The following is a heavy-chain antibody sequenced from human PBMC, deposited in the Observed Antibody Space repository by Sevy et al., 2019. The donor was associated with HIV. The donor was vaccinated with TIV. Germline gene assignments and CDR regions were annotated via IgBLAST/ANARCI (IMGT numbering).Heavy chain of an antibody. V-gene: IGHV1-69*13. J-gene: IGHJ3*02. CDR3: ARGEVVTLTFDI. Sequence: ASVKVSCKASGGTFSSYAISWVRQAPGQGLEWMGGIIPIFGTANYAQKFQGRVTITADESTSTAYMELGSLRSEDTAVYYCARGEVVTLTFDIWGQGTMVTVSS. CDR2: IIPIFGTA. D-gene: IGHD2-21*02. CDR1: GGTFSSYA.